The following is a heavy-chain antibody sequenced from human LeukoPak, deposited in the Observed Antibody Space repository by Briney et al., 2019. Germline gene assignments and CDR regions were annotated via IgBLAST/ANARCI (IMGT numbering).Heavy chain of an antibody. V-gene: IGHV3-9*01. Sequence: SGGSLRLSCAASGFTFDDYAMHWVRQAPGKGLEWVSGISWNSGSIGYADSVKGRFTVSRDNAKNSLYLQMNSLRVEDTALYYCAKVGALKSIAVAYAYWYFDLWGRGTLVTVSS. CDR1: GFTFDDYA. CDR2: ISWNSGSI. D-gene: IGHD6-19*01. J-gene: IGHJ2*01. CDR3: AKVGALKSIAVAYAYWYFDL.